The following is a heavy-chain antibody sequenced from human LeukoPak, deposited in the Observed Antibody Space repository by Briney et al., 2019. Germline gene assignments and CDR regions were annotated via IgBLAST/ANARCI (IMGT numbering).Heavy chain of an antibody. CDR3: ARNGGDCSSTSCYDY. D-gene: IGHD2-2*01. Sequence: GSSVKVSCKASGGTFSSYAISWVRQAPGQGLEWMGGIIPIFGTANYAQKFQGRVTITTDESTSTAYMELSSLRSEDTAVYYCARNGGDCSSTSCYDYWGQGTLVTVSS. CDR2: IIPIFGTA. J-gene: IGHJ4*02. V-gene: IGHV1-69*05. CDR1: GGTFSSYA.